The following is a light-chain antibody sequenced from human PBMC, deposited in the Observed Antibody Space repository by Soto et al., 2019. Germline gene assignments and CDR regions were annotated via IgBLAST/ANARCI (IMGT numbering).Light chain of an antibody. CDR3: QKYNSAPWT. V-gene: IGKV1-27*01. J-gene: IGKJ1*01. CDR1: QGISNF. Sequence: DIQMTQSPSSLSASVGDRVTITCRASQGISNFLAWHQQKPGKVPKLLLYAASTLQSGVPSRFSGSGSGTDFTLTITSLQPEDVATYYCQKYNSAPWTFGQGTKVEIK. CDR2: AAS.